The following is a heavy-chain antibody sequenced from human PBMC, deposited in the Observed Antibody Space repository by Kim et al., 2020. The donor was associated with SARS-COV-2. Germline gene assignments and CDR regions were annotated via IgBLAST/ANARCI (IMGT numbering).Heavy chain of an antibody. Sequence: GGSLRLSCAASGFTFSSYGMHWVRQAPGKGLEWVAVISYDGSNKYYADSVKGRFTISRDNSKNTLYLQMNSLRAEDTAVYYCAKDEGLDYGDYNDYWGQGTLVTVSS. V-gene: IGHV3-30*18. J-gene: IGHJ4*02. CDR2: ISYDGSNK. CDR1: GFTFSSYG. D-gene: IGHD4-17*01. CDR3: AKDEGLDYGDYNDY.